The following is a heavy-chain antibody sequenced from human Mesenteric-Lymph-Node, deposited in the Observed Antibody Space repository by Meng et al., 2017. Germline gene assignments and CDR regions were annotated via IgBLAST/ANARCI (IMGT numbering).Heavy chain of an antibody. V-gene: IGHV3-74*01. CDR3: ARDKDWLPLDY. D-gene: IGHD3/OR15-3a*01. J-gene: IGHJ4*02. Sequence: GGSLRLSCAVSGFTFSNYWIHWVRQVPGKGLVWVSRSRGEGSDISYADSVRGRFTISRDNAKNTMYLQMNSLRAEDTALSYCARDKDWLPLDYWGQGTLVTVSS. CDR1: GFTFSNYW. CDR2: SRGEGSDI.